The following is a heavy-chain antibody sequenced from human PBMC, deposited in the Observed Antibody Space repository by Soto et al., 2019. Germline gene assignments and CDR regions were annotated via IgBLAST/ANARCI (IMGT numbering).Heavy chain of an antibody. Sequence: QVQLVESGGGVVQPGRSLRLSCAASGFTFSSYGMHWVRQAPGKGLEWVAVIWYDGSNKYYADSVKGRFTISRDNSKNTLYLQMNSLRAEDTAVYYCARDYSANDYGDYGFWEHASYGMDVWGQGTTVTVSS. CDR1: GFTFSSYG. CDR3: ARDYSANDYGDYGFWEHASYGMDV. D-gene: IGHD4-17*01. CDR2: IWYDGSNK. V-gene: IGHV3-33*01. J-gene: IGHJ6*02.